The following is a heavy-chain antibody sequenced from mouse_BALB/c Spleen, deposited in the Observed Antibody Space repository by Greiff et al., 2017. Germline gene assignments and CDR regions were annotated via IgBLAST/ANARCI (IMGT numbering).Heavy chain of an antibody. J-gene: IGHJ3*01. Sequence: VQLQQSGAELARPGASVKMSCKASGYTFTSYTMHWVKQRPGQGLEWIGYINPSTGYTEYNQKFKDKATLTADKSSSTAYMQLSSLTSEDSAVYYCAKGYRYDFAYWGEGTLVTVSA. CDR3: AKGYRYDFAY. D-gene: IGHD2-14*01. CDR2: INPSTGYT. V-gene: IGHV1-4*01. CDR1: GYTFTSYT.